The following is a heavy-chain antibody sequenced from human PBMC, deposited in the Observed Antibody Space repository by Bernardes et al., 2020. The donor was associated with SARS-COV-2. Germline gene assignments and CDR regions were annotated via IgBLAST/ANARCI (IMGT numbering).Heavy chain of an antibody. CDR1: GFTFRNYW. Sequence: GALRLSCAASGFTFRNYWMHWVRQAPGKGLVWVSRIKSDGSYTTYADSVKGRFTISRDNAKNTLYLQMKSLRVEDTAVYYCARGGEYQLGFYYGMDVWGQGTTVTVSA. CDR2: IKSDGSYT. V-gene: IGHV3-74*01. CDR3: ARGGEYQLGFYYGMDV. D-gene: IGHD2-2*01. J-gene: IGHJ6*01.